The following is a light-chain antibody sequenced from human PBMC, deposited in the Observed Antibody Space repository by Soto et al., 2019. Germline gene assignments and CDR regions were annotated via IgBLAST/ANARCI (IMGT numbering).Light chain of an antibody. Sequence: QSVLTQPPSVSGSPGQSVTISCTGTSSDVGGSNYVSWYQQHPGKTPKLMIYDVTKRPSGVPDRFSGSKSDSTASLTISGLQAEDAADYYCCSHAGNFILVFGGGTKLTVL. CDR2: DVT. J-gene: IGLJ2*01. CDR3: CSHAGNFILV. CDR1: SSDVGGSNY. V-gene: IGLV2-11*01.